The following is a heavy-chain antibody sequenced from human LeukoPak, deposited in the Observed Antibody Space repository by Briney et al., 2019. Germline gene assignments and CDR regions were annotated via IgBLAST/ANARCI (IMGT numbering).Heavy chain of an antibody. CDR1: NGSMTSDRYH. J-gene: IGHJ5*02. CDR2: IFYAGKT. Sequence: AETLSLPCTVSNGSMTSDRYHWPWVRQPPGKGLEGIGTIFYAGKTYYSASLKSPVTVSLDTSKKNFSLGLSSVTAADTAVYYCARLWIVATWFDAWGQGALVTVSS. V-gene: IGHV4-39*02. D-gene: IGHD2-2*03. CDR3: ARLWIVATWFDA.